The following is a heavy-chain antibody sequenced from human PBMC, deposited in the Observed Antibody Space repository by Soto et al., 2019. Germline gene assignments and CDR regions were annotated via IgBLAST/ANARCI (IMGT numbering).Heavy chain of an antibody. CDR3: ARPAATVIFYSGMDV. J-gene: IGHJ6*02. Sequence: SLKISCAASGFTFSDYAMHWVRQAPGKGLEWVAIISFDGSNEHYADSVQGRFTISRDNSENTLYLQMNSLRADDTAVYYCARPAATVIFYSGMDVWGQGTTVTVS. V-gene: IGHV3-30-3*01. CDR2: ISFDGSNE. D-gene: IGHD4-17*01. CDR1: GFTFSDYA.